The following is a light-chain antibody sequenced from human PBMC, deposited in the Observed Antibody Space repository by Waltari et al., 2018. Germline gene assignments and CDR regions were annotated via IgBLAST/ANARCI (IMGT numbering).Light chain of an antibody. V-gene: IGKV1-8*01. J-gene: IGKJ3*01. Sequence: AIQITQSPSSLSASTGDKVTITCRASQGISNYLAWYQQKPGKAPTLLIYDASTLQRGVPSRFSGSGSGTDFTLTISCLQSEDFATFYCQQYYGYPLTLGPGTKVDVK. CDR3: QQYYGYPLT. CDR2: DAS. CDR1: QGISNY.